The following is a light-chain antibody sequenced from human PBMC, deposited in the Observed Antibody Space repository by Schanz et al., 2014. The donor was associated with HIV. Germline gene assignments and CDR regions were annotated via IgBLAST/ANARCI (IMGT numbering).Light chain of an antibody. CDR1: QTVFTD. J-gene: IGKJ1*01. Sequence: DIQMTQSPSALSVSLRDRVTITCRASQTVFTDLAWYQQKPGEAPKLLIYRASKLDSGVPSRFSGSGSGTDFTLTISSLQSDDFATYYCQQYVGFFHTFGQGTKVEIK. CDR3: QQYVGFFHT. CDR2: RAS. V-gene: IGKV1-5*03.